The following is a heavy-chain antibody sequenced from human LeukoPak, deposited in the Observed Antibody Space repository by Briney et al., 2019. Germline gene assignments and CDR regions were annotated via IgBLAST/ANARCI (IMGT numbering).Heavy chain of an antibody. Sequence: SETLSLTCAVYGGSFSGYYWSWIRQPPGKGLEWIGEINHSGSTNYNPSLKSRVTISVDTSKNQFSLKLSSVTAADTAVYYCARGRSDYSNYGKGPQYYYYYMDVWGKGTTVTVSS. CDR1: GGSFSGYY. CDR2: INHSGST. D-gene: IGHD4-11*01. V-gene: IGHV4-34*01. CDR3: ARGRSDYSNYGKGPQYYYYYMDV. J-gene: IGHJ6*03.